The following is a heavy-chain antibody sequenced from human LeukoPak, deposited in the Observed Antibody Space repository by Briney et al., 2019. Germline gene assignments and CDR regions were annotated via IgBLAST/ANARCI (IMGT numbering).Heavy chain of an antibody. J-gene: IGHJ5*02. CDR3: ARHSRGVTSAYYFWIDP. CDR1: GGSISSSSYN. CDR2: IYYTGRT. V-gene: IGHV4-39*01. D-gene: IGHD2/OR15-2a*01. Sequence: PSETLSLTCTVSGGSISSSSYNWGWIRQPPGKGLEWIGNIYYTGRTYYNPSLKSRVTISVDTSKNKFSLKLSSVTAADTAVYFCARHSRGVTSAYYFWIDPWGQGTLVTVSS.